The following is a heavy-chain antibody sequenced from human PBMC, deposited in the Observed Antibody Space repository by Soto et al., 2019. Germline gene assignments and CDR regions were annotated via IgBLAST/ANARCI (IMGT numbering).Heavy chain of an antibody. CDR3: AREGEYSSSWPRVWFDP. J-gene: IGHJ5*02. V-gene: IGHV3-21*01. CDR2: ISSSSSYI. CDR1: GFTFISYS. Sequence: GGSLRLSCAASGFTFISYSMNWVRQAPGKGLEWVSSISSSSSYIYYADSVKGRFTISRDNAKNSLYPQMNSLRAEDTAVYYCAREGEYSSSWPRVWFDPWGQGTLVTVSS. D-gene: IGHD6-13*01.